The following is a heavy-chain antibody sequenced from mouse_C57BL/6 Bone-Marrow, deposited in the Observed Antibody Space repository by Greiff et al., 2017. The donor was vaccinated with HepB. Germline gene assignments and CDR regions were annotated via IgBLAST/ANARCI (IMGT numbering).Heavy chain of an antibody. V-gene: IGHV5-16*01. CDR2: INYDGSST. CDR1: GFTFSDYY. CDR3: ARASGTRDFDY. Sequence: EVQLVESEGGLVQPGSSMKLSCTASGFTFSDYYMAWVRQVPEKGLEWVANINYDGSSTYYLDSLKSRFIISRDNAKNILYLQMSSLKSEDTATYYCARASGTRDFDYWGQGTTLTVSS. D-gene: IGHD4-1*01. J-gene: IGHJ2*01.